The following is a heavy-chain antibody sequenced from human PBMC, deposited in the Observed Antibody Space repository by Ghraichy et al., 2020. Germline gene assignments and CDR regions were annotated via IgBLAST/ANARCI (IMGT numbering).Heavy chain of an antibody. D-gene: IGHD1-14*01. J-gene: IGHJ6*02. CDR1: GFTFDNYA. V-gene: IGHV3-9*01. Sequence: LSLTCASSGFTFDNYAIHWVRQAPGKGLEWVAGFNYDDGRIDYADSVRGRFTISRDNPKNSLHLQMNSLRTEDTALYYCGRDLLPGGLDVWGRGTTVTVS. CDR2: FNYDDGRI. CDR3: GRDLLPGGLDV.